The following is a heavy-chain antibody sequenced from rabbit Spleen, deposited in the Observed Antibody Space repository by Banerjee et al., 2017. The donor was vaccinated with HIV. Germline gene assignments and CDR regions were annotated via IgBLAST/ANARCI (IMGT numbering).Heavy chain of an antibody. D-gene: IGHD1-1*01. CDR2: ISPSRITT. V-gene: IGHV1S45*01. CDR1: GFSFTHNYV. J-gene: IGHJ4*01. CDR3: ARDLVAVIGWNFSL. Sequence: QEQLVESGGGLVQPEGSLTLTCTASGFSFTHNYVMCWVRQAPGKGLEWIACISPSRITTVYANWAKGRFTISRSSSTAVTLQMTSLTAADTATYFCARDLVAVIGWNFSLWGPGTLVTVS.